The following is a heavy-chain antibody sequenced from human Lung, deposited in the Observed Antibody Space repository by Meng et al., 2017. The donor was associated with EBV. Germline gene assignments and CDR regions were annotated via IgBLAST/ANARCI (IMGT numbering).Heavy chain of an antibody. V-gene: IGHV4-30-4*01. CDR2: IYYTGST. J-gene: IGHJ4*02. CDR1: GGSINSGDYY. CDR3: ARNYYFDY. Sequence: HVRVQGPGQGLVTPSQTLSLPCTISGGSINSGDYYWSWIRQPPGKGLEWIGYIYYTGSTYYNPSLKSRVTISMDTSKNQFSLRLSSVTAADTAVYYCARNYYFDYWGQGTLVTVSS.